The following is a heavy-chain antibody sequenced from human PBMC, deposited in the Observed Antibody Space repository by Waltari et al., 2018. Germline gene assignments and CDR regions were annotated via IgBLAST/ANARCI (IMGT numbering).Heavy chain of an antibody. J-gene: IGHJ4*02. CDR3: AKSYGDYEAFDY. CDR1: GFTFSSYA. D-gene: IGHD4-17*01. V-gene: IGHV3-23*01. CDR2: ISGSGGST. Sequence: EVQLLESGGGLVQPGGSLRLSCAASGFTFSSYAMTWVRQAPGKGLEWVSAISGSGGSTYYADSVKGRFTISRDNSKNTLYLQMNSLRAEDTAVYYCAKSYGDYEAFDYWGQGTLVTVSS.